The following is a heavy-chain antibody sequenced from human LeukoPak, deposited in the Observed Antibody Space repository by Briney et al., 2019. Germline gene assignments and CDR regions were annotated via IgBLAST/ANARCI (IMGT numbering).Heavy chain of an antibody. D-gene: IGHD3-10*01. Sequence: PSETLSLSCTVSGYSISSGYYWGWSRQPPEKGLEGIGRIYYSGSTYYNPSLKSRFTISVDTSKNQFSLQLSSVTAADTAVYYCASLRYGSGSYYYYYYYYYMDVWGKGTTVTISS. V-gene: IGHV4-38-2*02. CDR2: IYYSGST. CDR1: GYSISSGYY. CDR3: ASLRYGSGSYYYYYYYYYMDV. J-gene: IGHJ6*03.